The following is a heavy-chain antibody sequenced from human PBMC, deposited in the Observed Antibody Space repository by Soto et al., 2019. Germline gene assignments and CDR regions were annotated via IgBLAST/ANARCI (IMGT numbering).Heavy chain of an antibody. CDR1: CYSITSSSYY. Sequence: PSETLSLTCTISCYSITSSSYYWGWFRQPPGKGLEWIGSIHYSGSTYYNPSLKSRVTTSIDTSKNQFSLKLSSVTAADTAVYYCASSNSNYALFDYWGQGTLVTVS. V-gene: IGHV4-39*01. D-gene: IGHD4-4*01. CDR2: IHYSGST. CDR3: ASSNSNYALFDY. J-gene: IGHJ4*02.